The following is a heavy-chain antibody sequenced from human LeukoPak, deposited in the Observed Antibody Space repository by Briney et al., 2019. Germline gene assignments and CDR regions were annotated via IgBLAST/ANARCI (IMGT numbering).Heavy chain of an antibody. J-gene: IGHJ4*02. D-gene: IGHD3-22*01. V-gene: IGHV3-33*01. CDR3: ARDYYDSSGYFDY. CDR1: GFTFSSYG. Sequence: GGSLRLSCAASGFTFSSYGMHWVRQAPGKGLEWVAVIWYDGSNKYYADSVKGRFTISRDNPKNTLYLQMNSLRAEDTAVYYCARDYYDSSGYFDYWGQGTLVTVSS. CDR2: IWYDGSNK.